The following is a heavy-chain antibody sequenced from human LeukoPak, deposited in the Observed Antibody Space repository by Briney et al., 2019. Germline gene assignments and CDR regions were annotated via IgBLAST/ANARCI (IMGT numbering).Heavy chain of an antibody. CDR2: ISYDGSNK. V-gene: IGHV3-30*18. Sequence: GGSLRLSCAASGFTFNSYGMHWVRQAPGKGLEWVAVISYDGSNKYYADSVKGRFTISRDNSKNTLYLQMNSLRAEDTAVYYCAKAALYCSGGSCYPLFDYWGQGTLVTVSS. J-gene: IGHJ4*02. CDR1: GFTFNSYG. CDR3: AKAALYCSGGSCYPLFDY. D-gene: IGHD2-15*01.